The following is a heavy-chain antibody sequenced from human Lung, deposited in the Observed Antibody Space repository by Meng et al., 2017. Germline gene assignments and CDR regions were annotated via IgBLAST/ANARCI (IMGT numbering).Heavy chain of an antibody. CDR3: ARDEDISAAGKLFGDY. V-gene: IGHV1-2*06. J-gene: IGHJ4*02. Sequence: GQLVGAGAEVEKPGALGQVSSKPSGCNFPDYVIHWVRRAPGQGLEWMGRINPKSGDTHYEQKFQARVTMTGDTSISTAYMELSGLRSDDTAMYYCARDEDISAAGKLFGDYWGQGTLVTVSS. CDR1: GCNFPDYV. D-gene: IGHD6-25*01. CDR2: INPKSGDT.